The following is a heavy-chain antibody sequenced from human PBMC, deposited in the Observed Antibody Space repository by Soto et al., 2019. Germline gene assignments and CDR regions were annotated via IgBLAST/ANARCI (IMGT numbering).Heavy chain of an antibody. CDR1: GFIFNNAW. CDR2: IKSKGDGGTT. D-gene: IGHD2-2*01. CDR3: TTACATTCYWSYYGMDV. J-gene: IGHJ6*02. Sequence: EVQLVESGGGLVKPGGSLRLSCEASGFIFNNAWMNWVRQSPGKGLEWVGHIKSKGDGGTTDYVAPVKGRFIISRDDSKKTLYLQMDSLKTEDTAVYYCTTACATTCYWSYYGMDVWGQWTTVTVSS. V-gene: IGHV3-15*01.